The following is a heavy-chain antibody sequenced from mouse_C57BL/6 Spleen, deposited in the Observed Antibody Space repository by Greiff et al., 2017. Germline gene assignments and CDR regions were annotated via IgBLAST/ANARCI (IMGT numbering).Heavy chain of an antibody. CDR1: GYTFTDYE. D-gene: IGHD1-1*01. J-gene: IGHJ1*03. Sequence: QVQLQQSGAELVRPGASVTLSCKASGYTFTDYEMHWVKQTPVHGLEWIGAIDPETGGTAYNQKFKGKGILTADKSSSTAYMELRSLTSEDSAVYYCTRKGYGSSFRWYFDDWGTGTTVTVSS. CDR3: TRKGYGSSFRWYFDD. CDR2: IDPETGGT. V-gene: IGHV1-15*01.